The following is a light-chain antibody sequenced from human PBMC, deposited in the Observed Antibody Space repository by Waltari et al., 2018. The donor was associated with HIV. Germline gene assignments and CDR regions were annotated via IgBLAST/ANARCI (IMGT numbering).Light chain of an antibody. CDR3: CSYAGSYTYV. Sequence: QSALTQPRSVSGSPGQSVTISCTATSSDVGGYNHVSWYQQHPGKAPKLVIYDVSKRPSGVPDRFSGSKSANTASLTISGLQAEDEADYYCCSYAGSYTYVFGTGTKVTVL. CDR1: SSDVGGYNH. J-gene: IGLJ1*01. V-gene: IGLV2-11*01. CDR2: DVS.